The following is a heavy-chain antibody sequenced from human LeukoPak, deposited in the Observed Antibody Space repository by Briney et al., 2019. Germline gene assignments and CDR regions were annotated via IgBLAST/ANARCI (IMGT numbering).Heavy chain of an antibody. D-gene: IGHD7-27*01. CDR2: IYPGDSDT. CDR1: GYSFATYW. V-gene: IGHV5-51*01. Sequence: GESLQISCKGSGYSFATYWIGWVRQMPGKGLEWMGIIYPGDSDTRYSPSLQGQVTISADKSISTAYVQWSSLKASDTAMYYCARRLPWGSGYYFDYWGQGTLVTVSS. J-gene: IGHJ4*02. CDR3: ARRLPWGSGYYFDY.